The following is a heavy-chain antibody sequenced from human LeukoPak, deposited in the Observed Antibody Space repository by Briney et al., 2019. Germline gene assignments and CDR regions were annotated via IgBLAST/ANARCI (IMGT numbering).Heavy chain of an antibody. D-gene: IGHD4-11*01. J-gene: IGHJ4*02. CDR1: GYSFNKYA. CDR2: INTITEKT. Sequence: ASVKVSCTASGYSFNKYAMSWVRQVPGKGLEWMGCINTITEKTTNAQAFTGRFVFSLDTSVSTAYLQIDSLQADDTAVYYCARTVTTRLFYFDYWGQGSLVTVSS. V-gene: IGHV7-4-1*01. CDR3: ARTVTTRLFYFDY.